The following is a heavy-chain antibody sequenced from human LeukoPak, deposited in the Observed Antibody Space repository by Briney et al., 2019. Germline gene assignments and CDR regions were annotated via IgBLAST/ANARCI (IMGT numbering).Heavy chain of an antibody. V-gene: IGHV3-21*01. CDR3: ATLYCSGGSCSYYDY. CDR1: GFTFSSYN. CDR2: ISRSSDYI. D-gene: IGHD2-15*01. Sequence: PGGSLRLSCAASGFTFSSYNMNWVRQAPGKGLEWVSSISRSSDYIYYADSVKGRFTVSRDNAKNSLFLQMNSLRAEDTAVYYCATLYCSGGSCSYYDYWGQGTLVTVSS. J-gene: IGHJ4*02.